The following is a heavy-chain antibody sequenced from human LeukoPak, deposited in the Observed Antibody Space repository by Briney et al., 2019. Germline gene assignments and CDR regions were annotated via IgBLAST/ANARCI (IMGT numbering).Heavy chain of an antibody. D-gene: IGHD6-19*01. CDR2: ISSSNYI. CDR1: GSTFSIYS. V-gene: IGHV3-21*01. Sequence: GGSLRLSCAASGSTFSIYSINWVRQAPGKGLEWVSSISSSNYIYYADSVKGRFTISRDNANNSLFLQMNSLRAEDTAVYYCARDGSGWSFDYWGQGTLVTVSS. J-gene: IGHJ4*02. CDR3: ARDGSGWSFDY.